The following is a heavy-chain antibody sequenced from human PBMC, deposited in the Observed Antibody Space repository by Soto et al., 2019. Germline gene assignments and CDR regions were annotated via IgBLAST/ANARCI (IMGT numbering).Heavy chain of an antibody. CDR3: PKGLYYYDSIGYRLFDY. V-gene: IGHV3-23*01. CDR1: GFMFNNYA. D-gene: IGHD3-22*01. J-gene: IGHJ4*02. Sequence: PGGSLRLSCAASGFMFNNYAMSWVRQAPGKGLEWVSTVSVSGGTTYYADSLKGRFTISRDNSKKTVYLQMNRLRADDTAIYYCPKGLYYYDSIGYRLFDYWGQGTLVTVSS. CDR2: VSVSGGTT.